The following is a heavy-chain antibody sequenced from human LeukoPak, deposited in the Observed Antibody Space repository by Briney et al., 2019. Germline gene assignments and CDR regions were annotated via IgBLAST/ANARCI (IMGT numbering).Heavy chain of an antibody. J-gene: IGHJ5*02. CDR3: ARVGWESNWVDP. CDR2: INDSGST. D-gene: IGHD1-26*01. V-gene: IGHV4-34*01. Sequence: SETLSLTCVVYGGSFNGYYWSWIRQPPGKGLEWIGEINDSGSTNYNPSLKSRVTISVDTSKNQFSLRLNSVTAADTAVYYCARVGWESNWVDPWGQGTLVTVSS. CDR1: GGSFNGYY.